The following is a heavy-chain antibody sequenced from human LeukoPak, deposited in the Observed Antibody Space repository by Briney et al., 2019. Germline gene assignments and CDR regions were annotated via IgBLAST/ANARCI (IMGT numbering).Heavy chain of an antibody. Sequence: ASVKVSCKASGYTFTSYGISWVRQAPGQGLEWMGWISAYNGNTNYAQKLQGRVTMTTDTSTSTAYMELRSLRSDGTAVYYCARDEWDYYDSSGYLSWDYWGQGTLVTVSS. J-gene: IGHJ4*02. D-gene: IGHD3-22*01. V-gene: IGHV1-18*01. CDR1: GYTFTSYG. CDR2: ISAYNGNT. CDR3: ARDEWDYYDSSGYLSWDY.